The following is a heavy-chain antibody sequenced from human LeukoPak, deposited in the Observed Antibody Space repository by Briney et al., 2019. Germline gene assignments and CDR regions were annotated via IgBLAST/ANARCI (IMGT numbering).Heavy chain of an antibody. CDR1: GGTFSSYA. CDR2: INPNSGGT. CDR3: ARSTTITIFGAEYYFDY. Sequence: ASVKVSCKASGGTFSSYAISWVRQAPGQGLEWMGWINPNSGGTNYAQKFQGRVTMTRDTSISTAYMELSRLRSDDTAVYYCARSTTITIFGAEYYFDYWGQGTLVTVSS. V-gene: IGHV1-2*02. J-gene: IGHJ4*02. D-gene: IGHD3-3*01.